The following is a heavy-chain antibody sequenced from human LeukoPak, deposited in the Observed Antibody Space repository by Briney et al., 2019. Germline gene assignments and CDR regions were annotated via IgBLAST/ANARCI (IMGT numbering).Heavy chain of an antibody. Sequence: GGSLRLSCAASGFTFSSYWMHWVRQAPGKGLVWVSRINSDGSSTSYADSVKGRFTISRDNAKNTLYLQMNSLRAEDTAVYYCARRPLPAAISYHFDYWGHGTPDTVSS. CDR1: GFTFSSYW. CDR3: ARRPLPAAISYHFDY. V-gene: IGHV3-74*01. D-gene: IGHD2-2*01. J-gene: IGHJ4*01. CDR2: INSDGSST.